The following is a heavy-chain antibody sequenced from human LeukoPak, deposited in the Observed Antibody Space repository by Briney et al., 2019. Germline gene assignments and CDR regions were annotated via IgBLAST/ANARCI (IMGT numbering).Heavy chain of an antibody. CDR1: GYTFTDYY. V-gene: IGHV1-2*02. D-gene: IGHD1-26*01. CDR3: TRGGGSYVY. J-gene: IGHJ4*02. CDR2: INPNSGGT. Sequence: ASVTVSCKASGYTFTDYYMHWVRQAPGQGLEWMGWINPNSGGTDYAQKFQGRVTMTRDTSISTAYMELSRLTSDDTAVYYCTRGGGSYVYWGQGTLVTVSS.